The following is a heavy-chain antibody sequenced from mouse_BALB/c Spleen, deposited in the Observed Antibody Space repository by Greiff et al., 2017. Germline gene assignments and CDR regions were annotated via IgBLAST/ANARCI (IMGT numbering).Heavy chain of an antibody. Sequence: EVMLVESGGGLVQPGGSLRLSCATSGFTFTDYYMSWVRQPPGKALEWLGFIRNKANGYTTEYSASVKGRFTISRDNSQSILYLQMNTLRAEDSATYYCARDFTMAMDYWGQGTSVTVSS. CDR2: IRNKANGYTT. V-gene: IGHV7-3*02. D-gene: IGHD2-12*01. CDR3: ARDFTMAMDY. CDR1: GFTFTDYY. J-gene: IGHJ4*01.